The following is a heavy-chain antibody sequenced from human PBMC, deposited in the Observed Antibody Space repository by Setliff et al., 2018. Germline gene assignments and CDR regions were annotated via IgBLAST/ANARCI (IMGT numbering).Heavy chain of an antibody. CDR3: VRDLGQWALDF. J-gene: IGHJ4*02. D-gene: IGHD1-26*01. Sequence: ASVKVSCKTSGFVFITYGISWVRQDPGQGLEWMGWIRVYDGYTDYAQKFQGRVTMTKDTSTSTAYMELRSLRPDDTAVYYCVRDLGQWALDFWGQGTLVTVSS. CDR1: GFVFITYG. V-gene: IGHV1-18*01. CDR2: IRVYDGYT.